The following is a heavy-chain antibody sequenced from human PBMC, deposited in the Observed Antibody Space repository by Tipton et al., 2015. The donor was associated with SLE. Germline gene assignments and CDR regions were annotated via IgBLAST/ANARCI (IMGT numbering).Heavy chain of an antibody. D-gene: IGHD6-13*01. J-gene: IGHJ6*02. V-gene: IGHV3-33*08. CDR3: AGQLSYYFGMDV. CDR1: GFTFSSYG. Sequence: SLRLSCAASGFTFSSYGMHWVRQAPGKGLEWVAVIWYDGSNKYYADSGKGRFTISRDNSKNTLYLQMNSLRAEDTAVYYCAGQLSYYFGMDVWGQVTTVTVSS. CDR2: IWYDGSNK.